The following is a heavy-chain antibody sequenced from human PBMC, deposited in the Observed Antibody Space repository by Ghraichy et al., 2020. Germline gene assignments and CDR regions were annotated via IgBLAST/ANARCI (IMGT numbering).Heavy chain of an antibody. J-gene: IGHJ5*02. Sequence: ASVKVSCKASGYTFTGYYIHWVRQAPGQGLELMGWINPNSGGTNYAQKFQDRVTMTRDTSISTAYMELSRLRSDDTAIYYCARVVVGATNWFDPWGQGTLVTVSS. V-gene: IGHV1-2*02. D-gene: IGHD1-26*01. CDR1: GYTFTGYY. CDR2: INPNSGGT. CDR3: ARVVVGATNWFDP.